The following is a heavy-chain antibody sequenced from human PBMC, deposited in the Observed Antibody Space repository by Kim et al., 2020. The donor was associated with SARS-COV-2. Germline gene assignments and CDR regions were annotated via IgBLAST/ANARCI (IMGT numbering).Heavy chain of an antibody. D-gene: IGHD2-15*01. J-gene: IGHJ5*02. CDR3: ARDLPIVVVDRGFFDP. V-gene: IGHV4-39*07. Sequence: SLNSRVTISVETSKNQFSLKLSSVTAADTAVYYGARDLPIVVVDRGFFDPWGQGTLVTVSS.